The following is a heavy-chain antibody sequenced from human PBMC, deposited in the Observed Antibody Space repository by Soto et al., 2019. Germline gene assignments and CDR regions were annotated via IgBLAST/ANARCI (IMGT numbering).Heavy chain of an antibody. Sequence: SPTLSLTCALSGDSVSSHSAAWNWIRQSPSRGLEWLGRTYYRSKWYNDYAVSVKSRITINPDTSKNQFSLQLNSVTPEDTAVYYCAREAPGGYYDFWSGYYTGWFDPWGQGTLVTVSS. CDR1: GDSVSSHSAA. CDR2: TYYRSKWYN. J-gene: IGHJ5*02. V-gene: IGHV6-1*01. D-gene: IGHD3-3*01. CDR3: AREAPGGYYDFWSGYYTGWFDP.